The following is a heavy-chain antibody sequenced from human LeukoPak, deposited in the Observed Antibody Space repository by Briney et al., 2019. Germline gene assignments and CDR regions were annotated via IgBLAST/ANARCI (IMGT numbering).Heavy chain of an antibody. J-gene: IGHJ4*02. CDR3: VRAKGSY. CDR2: INQDGSGR. Sequence: PGGSLRLSCAASGFTFSSYWMNWVRQAPGKGLEWVANINQDGSGRYYVDSVKGRFTVSRDDAASSLYLQMNSLRPEDTAVYYCVRAKGSYLGQGTLVTVSS. CDR1: GFTFSSYW. V-gene: IGHV3-7*01.